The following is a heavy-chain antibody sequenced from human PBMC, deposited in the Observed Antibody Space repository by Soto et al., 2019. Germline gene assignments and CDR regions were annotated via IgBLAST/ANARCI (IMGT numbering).Heavy chain of an antibody. CDR2: INPSGGST. J-gene: IGHJ4*02. CDR1: GYTFTSYY. Sequence: XSVKVSCKASGYTFTSYYMHWVRQAPGQGLEWMGIINPSGGSTSYAQKFQGRVTMTRDTSTSTVYMELSRLRSEDTAVYYCAPRSWYDSSGYPYYFDYWGQGTLVTVSS. D-gene: IGHD3-22*01. CDR3: APRSWYDSSGYPYYFDY. V-gene: IGHV1-46*01.